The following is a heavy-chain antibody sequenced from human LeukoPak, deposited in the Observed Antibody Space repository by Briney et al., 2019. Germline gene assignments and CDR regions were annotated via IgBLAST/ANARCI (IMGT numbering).Heavy chain of an antibody. CDR3: ARDSSDSSGYYYPY. J-gene: IGHJ4*02. V-gene: IGHV3-48*03. D-gene: IGHD3-22*01. Sequence: GGSLRLSCAASGFTFRSYEMNWVRQAPGKGLEWVSYISSSGTTKYYADSVKGRFTISRDNAKSSLYLQMNSLRAEDTAVYYCARDSSDSSGYYYPYWGQGTLVTVSS. CDR1: GFTFRSYE. CDR2: ISSSGTTK.